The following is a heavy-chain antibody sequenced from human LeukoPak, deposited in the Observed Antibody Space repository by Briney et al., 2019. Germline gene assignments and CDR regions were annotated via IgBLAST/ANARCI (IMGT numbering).Heavy chain of an antibody. CDR3: ARVGRWLQFGWFDP. V-gene: IGHV4-59*01. CDR2: IYYSGST. CDR1: GGSISSYY. D-gene: IGHD5-24*01. J-gene: IGHJ5*02. Sequence: SETLSLTCTVSGGSISSYYWSCIRQPPGKGLEWIGYIYYSGSTNYNPSLKSRVTISVDTSKNQFSLKLSSVTAADTAVYYCARVGRWLQFGWFDPWGQGTLVTVSS.